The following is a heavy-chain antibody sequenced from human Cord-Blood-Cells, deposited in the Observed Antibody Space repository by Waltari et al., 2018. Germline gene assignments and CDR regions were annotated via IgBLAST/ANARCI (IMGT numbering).Heavy chain of an antibody. Sequence: VQLVQSGAEVKKPGASVKISCKGSGYSFTSYWIGWVRQMPGKGLEWTGVIHAGDSATRDSPSFQGQVTISADKSISTAYLQWSSLKASDTAMYYCARKTQDAFDIWGQGTMVTVSS. J-gene: IGHJ3*02. CDR2: IHAGDSAT. V-gene: IGHV5-51*01. CDR3: ARKTQDAFDI. CDR1: GYSFTSYW.